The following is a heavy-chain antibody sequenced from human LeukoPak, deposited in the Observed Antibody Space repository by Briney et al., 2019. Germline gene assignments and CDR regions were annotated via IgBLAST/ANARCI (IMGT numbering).Heavy chain of an antibody. Sequence: EGSLRLSCAASGFTFSHYGMHWVRQAPGKGLEWVAVIWFDGGEIHYLDSVKGRFTISRDNSKNTLYLQMNSLRADDTAVYYCVRGSGGAGYNYWGDYWGQGTLVTVTP. CDR1: GFTFSHYG. CDR3: VRGSGGAGYNYWGDY. CDR2: IWFDGGEI. D-gene: IGHD5-24*01. V-gene: IGHV3-33*01. J-gene: IGHJ4*02.